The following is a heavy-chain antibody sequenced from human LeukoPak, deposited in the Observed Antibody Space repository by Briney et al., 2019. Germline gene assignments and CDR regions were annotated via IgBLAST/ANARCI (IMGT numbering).Heavy chain of an antibody. CDR2: ISYDGSNK. V-gene: IGHV3-30*18. CDR1: GFTFSSYG. CDR3: AKDWSAYDSSGYYFDY. Sequence: GRSLRLSCAASGFTFSSYGMHWVRQAPGKGLEGVAVISYDGSNKYYADSVKVRFTISRDNSKNTLYLQMNSLRAEDTAVYYCAKDWSAYDSSGYYFDYWGQGTLVTVSS. D-gene: IGHD3-22*01. J-gene: IGHJ4*02.